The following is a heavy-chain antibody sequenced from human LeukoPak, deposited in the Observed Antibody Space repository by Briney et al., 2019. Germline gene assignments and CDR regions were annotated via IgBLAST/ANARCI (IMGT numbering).Heavy chain of an antibody. CDR2: IKQDGRDK. CDR1: GFTFSRYW. CDR3: ARATVTTSWFDP. Sequence: AGGSLRLSCAASGFTFSRYWMTWVRQAPGKGLEWVANIKQDGRDKKYGDSVKGRFTISRDNAKNSVYLQMNSLRDEDTAVYYCARATVTTSWFDPWGQGTLVTVSS. V-gene: IGHV3-7*01. D-gene: IGHD4-17*01. J-gene: IGHJ5*02.